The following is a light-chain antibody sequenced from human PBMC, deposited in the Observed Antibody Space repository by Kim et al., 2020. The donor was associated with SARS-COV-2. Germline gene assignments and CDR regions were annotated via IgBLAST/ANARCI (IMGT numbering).Light chain of an antibody. CDR2: GAS. CDR3: QQYNDFPIT. Sequence: DIQMTQSPSSLSASVGDRVTITCRASQDISNYLAWFQQKPGQAPKSLIYGASSLQIGVPSRFSGSGSGRDFTLTITSLYPEDFASYDCQQYNDFPITFGQGTRLEIK. J-gene: IGKJ5*01. V-gene: IGKV1-16*01. CDR1: QDISNY.